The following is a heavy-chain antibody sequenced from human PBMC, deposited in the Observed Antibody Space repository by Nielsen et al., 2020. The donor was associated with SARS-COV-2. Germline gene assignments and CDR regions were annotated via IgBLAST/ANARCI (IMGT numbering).Heavy chain of an antibody. CDR3: ARERWLVHAFDI. Sequence: SVKVSCKASGGTFSSYATSWVRQAPGQGLEWMGRIIPILGIANYAQKFQGRVTITADKSTSTAYMELSSLRSEDTAVYYCARERWLVHAFDIWGQGTMVTVSS. V-gene: IGHV1-69*04. CDR2: IIPILGIA. D-gene: IGHD6-19*01. CDR1: GGTFSSYA. J-gene: IGHJ3*02.